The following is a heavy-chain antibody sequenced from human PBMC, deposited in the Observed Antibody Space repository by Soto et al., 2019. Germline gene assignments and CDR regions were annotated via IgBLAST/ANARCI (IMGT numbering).Heavy chain of an antibody. CDR3: TTELYQLRDYYYYYYMDV. D-gene: IGHD2-2*01. CDR1: GVTFSNAW. V-gene: IGHV3-15*01. CDR2: IKSKTDGGTT. J-gene: IGHJ6*03. Sequence: VGSLRLSCASSGVTFSNAWMIWVRQATGKGLEWVGRIKSKTDGGTTDYAAPVKGRFTISRDDSKNTLYLQMNSLKTEDTAVYYCTTELYQLRDYYYYYYMDVWGKGTTVTVSS.